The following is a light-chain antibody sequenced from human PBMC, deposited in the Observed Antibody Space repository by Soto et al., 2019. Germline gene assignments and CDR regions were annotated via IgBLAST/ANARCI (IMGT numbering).Light chain of an antibody. Sequence: VMTQSSASLAVSLGERATINCNSSQSVLYSTNNKYYLAWYQQKPGQPPRLLIYGASTRESGVPDRFSGSGSGTDFTLTISSLQAEDVAVYYCQQYYNSPLTFGGGTKVDIK. V-gene: IGKV4-1*01. CDR1: QSVLYSTNNKYY. J-gene: IGKJ4*02. CDR3: QQYYNSPLT. CDR2: GAS.